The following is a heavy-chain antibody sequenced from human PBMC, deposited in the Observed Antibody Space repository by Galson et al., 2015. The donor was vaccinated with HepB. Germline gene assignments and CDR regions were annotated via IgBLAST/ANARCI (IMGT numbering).Heavy chain of an antibody. V-gene: IGHV1-18*01. Sequence: QSGAEVKEPGASVKVSCKASGYTFTHHGYGWVRQAPGHGLEWMGWISAYNGNTDYAQKLQGRVTLTTDASTNTAYMDLRSLRSDDTAVYFCARLPTYYDSSGHWWFDYWGQGTLVTVSS. CDR3: ARLPTYYDSSGHWWFDY. CDR1: GYTFTHHG. CDR2: ISAYNGNT. J-gene: IGHJ4*02. D-gene: IGHD3-22*01.